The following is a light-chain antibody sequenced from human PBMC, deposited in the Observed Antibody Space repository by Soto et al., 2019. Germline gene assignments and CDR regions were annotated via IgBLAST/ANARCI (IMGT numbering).Light chain of an antibody. V-gene: IGKV3-20*01. Sequence: EIVLTQSPGTLSLSPVERATLSCRASQSVSSSYLAWYQQKPGQAPRLLIYGASSRATGIPDRFSGSGSGTDFTLTISRLEPKDFAVYYCQQYGSSGTFGQGTKVDI. CDR3: QQYGSSGT. CDR2: GAS. CDR1: QSVSSSY. J-gene: IGKJ1*01.